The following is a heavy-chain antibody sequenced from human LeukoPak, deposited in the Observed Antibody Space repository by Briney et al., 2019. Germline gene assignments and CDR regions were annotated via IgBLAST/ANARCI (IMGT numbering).Heavy chain of an antibody. CDR1: GFTFSSYG. CDR3: AKDASIAVAGTFAY. V-gene: IGHV3-23*01. J-gene: IGHJ4*02. Sequence: QSGGSLRLFCAASGFTFSSYGMSWVRQAPGKGLEWVSAISGSGGSTYYADSVKGRFTISRDNSKNTLYLQMNSLRAEDTAVYYCAKDASIAVAGTFAYWGQGTLVTVSS. CDR2: ISGSGGST. D-gene: IGHD6-19*01.